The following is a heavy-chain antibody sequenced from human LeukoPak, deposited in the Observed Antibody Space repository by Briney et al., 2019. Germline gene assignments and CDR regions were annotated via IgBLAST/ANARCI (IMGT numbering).Heavy chain of an antibody. CDR1: GYTFTSYY. D-gene: IGHD2-2*01. V-gene: IGHV1-8*02. Sequence: ASVKVCCKASGYTFTSYYMHWVRQAPGQGLEWMGWMNPNSGNTGYAQKFQGRVTMTRNTSISTAYMELSSLRSEDTAVYYCASCSGAYCSSTSGFDPWGQGTLVIVSS. CDR2: MNPNSGNT. CDR3: ASCSGAYCSSTSGFDP. J-gene: IGHJ5*02.